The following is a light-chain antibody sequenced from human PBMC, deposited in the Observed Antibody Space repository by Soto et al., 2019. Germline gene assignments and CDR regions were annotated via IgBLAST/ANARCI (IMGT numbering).Light chain of an antibody. V-gene: IGKV3-20*01. J-gene: IGKJ3*01. CDR1: QSVSSSY. Sequence: EIVLTQSPGTLSLSPGERATLSCRASQSVSSSYLAWYQQKPGQAPRLLIYGASGRATGIPDRFSGSGSGTDFTLTISRVEPEDFAVYYCQQYGSSIFTFGPGTKVDIK. CDR3: QQYGSSIFT. CDR2: GAS.